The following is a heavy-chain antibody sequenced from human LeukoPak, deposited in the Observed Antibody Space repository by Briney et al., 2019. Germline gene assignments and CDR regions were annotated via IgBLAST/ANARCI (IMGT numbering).Heavy chain of an antibody. CDR3: AKDLSGSYKLGTFDY. J-gene: IGHJ4*02. CDR2: ISGSGGST. Sequence: GGSLRLSCAASGFTFSSYSMNWVRQAPGKGLEWVSAISGSGGSTYYADSVKGRFTISRDNSKNTLYLQMNSLRAEDTAVYYCAKDLSGSYKLGTFDYWGQGTLVTVSS. V-gene: IGHV3-23*01. D-gene: IGHD1-26*01. CDR1: GFTFSSYS.